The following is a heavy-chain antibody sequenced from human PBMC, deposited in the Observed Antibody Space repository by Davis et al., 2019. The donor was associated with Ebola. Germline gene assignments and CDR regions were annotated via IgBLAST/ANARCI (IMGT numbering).Heavy chain of an antibody. Sequence: PSETLSLTCAVDGGSISGYYWSWIRQLPGKGLEWIGEINDSGSTNYNPSLKRRVTLSVDMSNNQIALKLSSVTAADTAVYYCARDTALFWPTNGYCSETTCPPVYGMDVRGQGTTVTVSS. CDR1: GGSISGYY. D-gene: IGHD2-15*01. CDR3: ARDTALFWPTNGYCSETTCPPVYGMDV. CDR2: INDSGST. J-gene: IGHJ6*02. V-gene: IGHV4-34*01.